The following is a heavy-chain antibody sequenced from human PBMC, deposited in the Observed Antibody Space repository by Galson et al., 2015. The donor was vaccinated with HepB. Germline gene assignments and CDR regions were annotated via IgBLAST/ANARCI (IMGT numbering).Heavy chain of an antibody. CDR1: GFTFSSYS. V-gene: IGHV3-21*01. J-gene: IGHJ4*02. CDR2: ISSSSSYI. Sequence: SLRLSCAASGFTFSSYSMNWVRQAPGKGLEWVSSISSSSSYIYYADSVKGRFTISRDNAKNSLYLQMNSLGAEDTAVYYCARGVLESIPDYWGQGTLVTVSS. D-gene: IGHD3-3*02. CDR3: ARGVLESIPDY.